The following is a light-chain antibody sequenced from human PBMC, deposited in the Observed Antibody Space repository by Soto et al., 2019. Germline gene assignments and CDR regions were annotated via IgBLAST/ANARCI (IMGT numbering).Light chain of an antibody. Sequence: TQSPSTLSGSVGDRVTITCRASQTISSWLAWYQQKPGQTPKLLIFGATSRAAGIPDRFSGSESGTDYTLTIARLEPEDFAVYYCQQYAGAPTFGQGTRLEIK. V-gene: IGKV3-20*01. CDR1: QTISSW. J-gene: IGKJ5*01. CDR2: GAT. CDR3: QQYAGAPT.